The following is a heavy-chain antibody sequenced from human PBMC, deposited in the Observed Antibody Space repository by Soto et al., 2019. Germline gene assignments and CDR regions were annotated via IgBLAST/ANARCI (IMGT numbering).Heavy chain of an antibody. D-gene: IGHD1-26*01. V-gene: IGHV3-23*01. Sequence: EVQLLESGGGLVQPGGSLRLSCAASGFIFSTYAMSWVRQAPGKGLEWVSAISATGVNTYYADSVKGRFTISRDNSKNTLYLQMNSLRAEDTAVYYCAKEWLVGATRHLVDYWGQGTLVTVSS. CDR2: ISATGVNT. J-gene: IGHJ4*02. CDR3: AKEWLVGATRHLVDY. CDR1: GFIFSTYA.